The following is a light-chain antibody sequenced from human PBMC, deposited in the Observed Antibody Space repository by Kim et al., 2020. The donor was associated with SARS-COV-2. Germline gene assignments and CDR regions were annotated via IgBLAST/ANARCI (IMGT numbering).Light chain of an antibody. J-gene: IGLJ3*02. CDR3: ATWDDSLNGFWV. V-gene: IGLV1-44*01. Sequence: QRVPISCSGSSSNIGTNTVSWYQQLPGTAPKLLIHSNDQRPSGVPDRFSGSKSGTSASLAISGLQSEDDADYYCATWDDSLNGFWVFGGGTRLTVL. CDR2: SND. CDR1: SSNIGTNT.